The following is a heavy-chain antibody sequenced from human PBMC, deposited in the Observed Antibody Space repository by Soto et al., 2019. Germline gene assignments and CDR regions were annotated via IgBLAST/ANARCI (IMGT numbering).Heavy chain of an antibody. V-gene: IGHV4-30-2*01. CDR1: GGSISRGGYS. D-gene: IGHD2-2*01. CDR3: ARAKAACSSNSCLGDNWFDP. J-gene: IGHJ5*02. CDR2: IYHSGIT. Sequence: QLQLQESGSGLVKPSQTLSLTCAVSGGSISRGGYSWSWIRQPPGKGLEWLGYIYHSGITYDNPSLKSRVNISVDRSKNQFSRKLSSVTAADTAVYYCARAKAACSSNSCLGDNWFDPWVQGTLVTVSS.